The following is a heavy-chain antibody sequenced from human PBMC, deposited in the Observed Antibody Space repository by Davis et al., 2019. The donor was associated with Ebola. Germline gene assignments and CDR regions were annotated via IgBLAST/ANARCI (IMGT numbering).Heavy chain of an antibody. D-gene: IGHD1-26*01. CDR1: GFTFSVYY. CDR3: ARDSGTYSAQY. J-gene: IGHJ4*02. V-gene: IGHV3-48*02. CDR2: ISSSSSTI. Sequence: GESLKISCAASGFTFSVYYMNWVRQAPGKGLEWVSYISSSSSTIYYADSVKGRFTISRDDAKNSLYLQMNSLRDDDTAVYYCARDSGTYSAQYWGQGTLVTVSS.